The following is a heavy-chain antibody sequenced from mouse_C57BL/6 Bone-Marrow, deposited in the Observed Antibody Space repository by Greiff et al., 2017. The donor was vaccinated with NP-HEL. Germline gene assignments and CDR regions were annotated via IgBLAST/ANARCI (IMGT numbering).Heavy chain of an antibody. CDR2: ISSGSSTI. CDR1: GFTFSDYG. CDR3: ARSGNYDY. J-gene: IGHJ2*01. Sequence: EVKLMESGGGLVKPGGSLKLSCAASGFTFSDYGMHWVRQAPEKGLEWVAYISSGSSTIYYADTVKGRFTISRDNAKNTLFLQMTSLRSEDTAMYYCARSGNYDYWGKGTTLTVSS. D-gene: IGHD2-1*01. V-gene: IGHV5-17*01.